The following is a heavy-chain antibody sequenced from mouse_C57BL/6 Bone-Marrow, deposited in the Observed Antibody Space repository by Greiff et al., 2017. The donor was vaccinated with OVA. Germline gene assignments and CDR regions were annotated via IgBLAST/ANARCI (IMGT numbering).Heavy chain of an antibody. Sequence: QVHVQQPGAELVKPGASVKLSCKASGYTFTSYWMQWVKQRPGQGLEWIGEIDPSDSYTNYNQKFKGKATLTVDTSSSTAYMQLSSLTSEDSAVYYCARRGYYDYGSFDYWGQGTTLTVSS. CDR3: ARRGYYDYGSFDY. CDR1: GYTFTSYW. D-gene: IGHD2-4*01. J-gene: IGHJ2*01. V-gene: IGHV1-50*01. CDR2: IDPSDSYT.